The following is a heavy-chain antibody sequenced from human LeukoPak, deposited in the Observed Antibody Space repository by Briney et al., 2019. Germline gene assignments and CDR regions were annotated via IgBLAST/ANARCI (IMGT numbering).Heavy chain of an antibody. V-gene: IGHV4-59*01. CDR2: IHSSGST. CDR3: ARDETSKGDAFDI. J-gene: IGHJ3*02. CDR1: GGSTTTYY. Sequence: PSETLSLTCIISGGSTTTYYWSWLRQPPGKGLEWIGYIHSSGSTNYNPSLKDRLTISIDTSKNQFSLKLNSVTAADTAVYYCARDETSKGDAFDIWGQGTMVTVSS.